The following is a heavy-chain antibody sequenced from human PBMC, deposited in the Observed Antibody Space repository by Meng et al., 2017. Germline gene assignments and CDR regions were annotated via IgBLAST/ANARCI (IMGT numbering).Heavy chain of an antibody. CDR3: AREPRTPFYSSNWFDP. CDR1: GFAFSSYW. CDR2: INSDGSST. J-gene: IGHJ5*02. D-gene: IGHD6-19*01. V-gene: IGHV3-74*01. Sequence: VSRGESGGGLVQPGGSLRLSCAASGFAFSSYWMHWVRQAPGKGLVWVSRINSDGSSTSYADSVKGRFTISRDNAKNTLYLQMNSLRAEDTAVYYCAREPRTPFYSSNWFDPWGQGTLVTVSS.